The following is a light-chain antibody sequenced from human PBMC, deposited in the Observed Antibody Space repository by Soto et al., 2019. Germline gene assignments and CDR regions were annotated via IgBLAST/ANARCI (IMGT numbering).Light chain of an antibody. CDR3: QSYDSSLSGSYV. V-gene: IGLV1-40*01. CDR1: SSNIGAGYD. Sequence: QSVLTQPPSVSGAPGQRVTISCTGSSSNIGAGYDVHWYQRLPGTAPKVLIYGNNNRPSGVPDRFSGSKSGTSASLAITGLQAEDEADYSCQSYDSSLSGSYVFGNGTKLTVL. CDR2: GNN. J-gene: IGLJ1*01.